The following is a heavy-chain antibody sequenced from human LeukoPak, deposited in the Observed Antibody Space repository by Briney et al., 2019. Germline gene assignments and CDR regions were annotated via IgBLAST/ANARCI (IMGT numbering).Heavy chain of an antibody. CDR3: ARDAAYDILTGYYFGPVSR. Sequence: ASVKVSCKASGYTFTSYGISWVRQAPGQGLEWMGWISAYNGNTNYAQKLQGRVTMTTDTSTSTAYMELRSLRSDDTAVYFCARDAAYDILTGYYFGPVSRWGQGTLVTVSS. CDR1: GYTFTSYG. D-gene: IGHD3-9*01. J-gene: IGHJ4*02. CDR2: ISAYNGNT. V-gene: IGHV1-18*01.